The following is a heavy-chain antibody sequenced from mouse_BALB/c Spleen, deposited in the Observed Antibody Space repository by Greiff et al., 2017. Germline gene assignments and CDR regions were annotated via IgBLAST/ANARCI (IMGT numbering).Heavy chain of an antibody. CDR2: ISYDGSN. J-gene: IGHJ4*01. V-gene: IGHV3-6*02. CDR3: AREAITTMADY. D-gene: IGHD1-2*01. Sequence: EVQLVESGPGLVKPSQSLSLTCSVTGYSITSGYYWNWIRQFPGNKLEWMGYISYDGSNNYNPSLKNRISITRDTSKNQFFLKLNSVTTEDTATYYCAREAITTMADYWGQGTSVTVSS. CDR1: GYSITSGYY.